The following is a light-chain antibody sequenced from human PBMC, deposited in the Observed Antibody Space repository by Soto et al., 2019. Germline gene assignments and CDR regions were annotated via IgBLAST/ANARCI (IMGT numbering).Light chain of an antibody. CDR3: FPSYSGAWV. CDR1: TGPVTSGHY. Sequence: QAVVTQEPSVTVSPGETVVLTCGSTTGPVTSGHYPYWLQQKPGQAPRTLISDTTIRYSWTPARFSGSLLGDKPALTLSGAQPGHEDDYYRFPSYSGAWVFGGGTKVTVL. CDR2: DTT. V-gene: IGLV7-46*01. J-gene: IGLJ3*02.